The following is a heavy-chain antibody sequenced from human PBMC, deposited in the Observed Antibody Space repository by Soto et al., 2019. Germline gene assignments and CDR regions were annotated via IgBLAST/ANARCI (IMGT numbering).Heavy chain of an antibody. CDR1: GYTFSNYY. CDR3: ASPPDYGPHIDY. Sequence: GGSLRLSCRASGYTFSNYYIIWVRQAPGKGLEWVANIRQDGGEKYYVDSVKGRFTISRDNTQNSMYLQMNSLRAEDTAVYYCASPPDYGPHIDYWGQGILVTVSS. D-gene: IGHD4-17*01. J-gene: IGHJ4*02. CDR2: IRQDGGEK. V-gene: IGHV3-7*03.